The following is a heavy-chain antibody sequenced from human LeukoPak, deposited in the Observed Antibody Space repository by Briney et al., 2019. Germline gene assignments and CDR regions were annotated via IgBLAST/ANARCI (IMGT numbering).Heavy chain of an antibody. V-gene: IGHV3-11*01. D-gene: IGHD2-2*01. Sequence: LSLTCTVSGGSISSSSYYWGWIRQAPGKGLEWVSYISSSGSTIYYADSVKGRFTISRDNAKNSVYLQMNSLRAEDTALYYCAREASVGYSYYMDVWGKGTTVTISS. CDR1: GGSISSSSYY. CDR2: ISSSGSTI. J-gene: IGHJ6*03. CDR3: AREASVGYSYYMDV.